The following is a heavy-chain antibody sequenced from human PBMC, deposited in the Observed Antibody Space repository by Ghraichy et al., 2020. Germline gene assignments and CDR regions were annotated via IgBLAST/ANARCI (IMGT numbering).Heavy chain of an antibody. CDR1: GDSVSSNSAA. Sequence: SQTISLTCAISGDSVSSNSAAWNWIRQSPSRGLEWLGRTYYRSKWYNDYAVSVKSRITINPDTSKNQFSLQLNSVTPEDTAVYYCARQGGELLDAGFDYWGQGTLVTVSS. J-gene: IGHJ4*02. CDR2: TYYRSKWYN. D-gene: IGHD1-26*01. V-gene: IGHV6-1*01. CDR3: ARQGGELLDAGFDY.